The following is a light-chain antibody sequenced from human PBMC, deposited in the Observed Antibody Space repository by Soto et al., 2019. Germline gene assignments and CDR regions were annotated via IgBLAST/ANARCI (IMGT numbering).Light chain of an antibody. V-gene: IGLV1-44*01. CDR1: SSNIGSNT. CDR3: AAWDDSLNGWV. Sequence: QSVLTQPPSASGTPGQRVTISCSGSSSNIGSNTVNWYQQLPGTAPKLLIYSXXXXXXXXXXXXXXXKSGTSASMAISGLXXXXXXXXXCAAWDDSLNGWVFGGGTKVTVL. J-gene: IGLJ3*02. CDR2: SXX.